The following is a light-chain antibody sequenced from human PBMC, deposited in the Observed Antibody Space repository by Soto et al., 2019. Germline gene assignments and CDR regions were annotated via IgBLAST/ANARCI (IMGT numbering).Light chain of an antibody. CDR2: YAS. J-gene: IGKJ1*01. CDR3: QQRSNWPQPWT. Sequence: EIVLTRSPCTLSLSPGERATVSCRASQSVSSSYLAWYQQKPGQAPSLLIYYASNRATGIPARFSGSGSGTDFTRTISSLEPQDFAVYYCQQRSNWPQPWTFGHGTQVDIK. CDR1: QSVSSSY. V-gene: IGKV3-11*01.